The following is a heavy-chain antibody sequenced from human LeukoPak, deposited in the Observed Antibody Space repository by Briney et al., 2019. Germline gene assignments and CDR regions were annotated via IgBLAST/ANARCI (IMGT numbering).Heavy chain of an antibody. CDR1: GFTFSSYA. D-gene: IGHD7-27*01. V-gene: IGHV3-23*01. CDR2: ISGSGGST. J-gene: IGHJ4*02. Sequence: GGSLRLSCAASGFTFSSYAMSWVCQAPGKGLEWVSAISGSGGSTYYADSVKGRFTISRDNSKNTLYLQMNSLRAEDTAVYYCAKTNWGSDYFDYWGQGTLVTVSS. CDR3: AKTNWGSDYFDY.